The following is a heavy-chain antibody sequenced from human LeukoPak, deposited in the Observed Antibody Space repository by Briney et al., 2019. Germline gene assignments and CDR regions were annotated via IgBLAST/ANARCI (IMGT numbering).Heavy chain of an antibody. CDR2: IYHSGST. Sequence: SETLSLTCTVSGYSISSGYYWGWIRQPPGKGLEWIGSIYHSGSTYYNPSLKSRVTISVDTSKNQFSLKLSSVTAADTAVYYCASGVNSYGLDYWGQGTLVTVSS. D-gene: IGHD5-18*01. CDR1: GYSISSGYY. J-gene: IGHJ4*02. V-gene: IGHV4-38-2*02. CDR3: ASGVNSYGLDY.